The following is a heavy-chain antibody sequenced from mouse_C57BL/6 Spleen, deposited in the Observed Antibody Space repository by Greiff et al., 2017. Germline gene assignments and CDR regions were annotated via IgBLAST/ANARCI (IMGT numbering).Heavy chain of an antibody. J-gene: IGHJ1*03. V-gene: IGHV1-82*01. CDR3: ARLTTPVVATRYFEV. CDR2: IYPADGDT. CDR1: GYAFSSSW. Sequence: QVQLQQSGPELVKPGASVKISCKASGYAFSSSWMTWVKQRPGKGLEWIGRIYPADGDTNYNGKFKGKATLTADKSSSTAYMQLSSLTSEDSAVYFCARLTTPVVATRYFEVWGTGPTVTVSS. D-gene: IGHD1-1*01.